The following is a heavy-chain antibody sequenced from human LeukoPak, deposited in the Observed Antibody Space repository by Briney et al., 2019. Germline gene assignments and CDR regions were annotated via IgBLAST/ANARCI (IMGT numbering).Heavy chain of an antibody. Sequence: ASVNVSCKASGYTFTGYYMHWVRQAPGQGLEWMGWINPNSGGTNYAQKFQGRVTMTRDTSISTAYMELSRLRSDDTAVYYCARDLRWELQGYDYWGQGTLVTVSS. CDR1: GYTFTGYY. V-gene: IGHV1-2*02. J-gene: IGHJ4*02. CDR2: INPNSGGT. D-gene: IGHD1-26*01. CDR3: ARDLRWELQGYDY.